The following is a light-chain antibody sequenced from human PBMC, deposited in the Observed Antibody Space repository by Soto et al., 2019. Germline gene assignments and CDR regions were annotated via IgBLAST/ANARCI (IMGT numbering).Light chain of an antibody. CDR1: QDISSH. CDR3: QRVNIYSQLT. J-gene: IGKJ3*01. CDR2: AAS. Sequence: DIQLTQSPSFLSASVGDRVTITCRASQDISSHLAWYQQKPGQAPKLLVYAASTLQSGVPLRFSGSGCGTEFTLTISSLQPEDFATYYCQRVNIYSQLTFGPGTKVDIK. V-gene: IGKV1-9*01.